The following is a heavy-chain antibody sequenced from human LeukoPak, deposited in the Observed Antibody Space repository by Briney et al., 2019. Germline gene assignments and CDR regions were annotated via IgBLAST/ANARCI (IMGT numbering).Heavy chain of an antibody. CDR3: AGESAVGKGNNWFDP. Sequence: SETLSLTCTVSGGSINNSPYYWSWIRQHPGQGLEWIGYISNSGSTSYNPSLRSRITISLDTSKNQFSLKLSSVTAADTAVYFCAGESAVGKGNNWFDPWGQGTLVTVSS. D-gene: IGHD6-13*01. CDR1: GGSINNSPYY. V-gene: IGHV4-31*03. CDR2: ISNSGST. J-gene: IGHJ5*02.